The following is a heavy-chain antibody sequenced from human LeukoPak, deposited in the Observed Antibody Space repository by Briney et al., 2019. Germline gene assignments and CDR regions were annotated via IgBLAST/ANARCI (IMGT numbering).Heavy chain of an antibody. CDR3: ARDYWFGELFDY. V-gene: IGHV4-34*01. CDR2: INHSGST. D-gene: IGHD3-10*01. CDR1: GGSFSGYY. J-gene: IGHJ4*02. Sequence: SETLSLTCAVYGGSFSGYYWSWIRQPPGKGLEWIGEINHSGSTNYNPSLKSRVTISVDTSKNQFSLKLSSVTAADTAVYYCARDYWFGELFDYWGQGTLVTVSS.